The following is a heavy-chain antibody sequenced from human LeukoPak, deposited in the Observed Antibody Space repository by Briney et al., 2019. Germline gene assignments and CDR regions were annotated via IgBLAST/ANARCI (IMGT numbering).Heavy chain of an antibody. CDR3: ASSPNTVATTDY. Sequence: PGGSLRLSCAASGLTFSNFWMHWVRQTPEKGLVWVSRINPDGSDTIYADSVKGRFTISRDNAKSTLYLHMNSLRVEDTAVYYCASSPNTVATTDYWGQGTLVTVSS. J-gene: IGHJ4*02. CDR1: GLTFSNFW. CDR2: INPDGSDT. V-gene: IGHV3-74*01. D-gene: IGHD4-17*01.